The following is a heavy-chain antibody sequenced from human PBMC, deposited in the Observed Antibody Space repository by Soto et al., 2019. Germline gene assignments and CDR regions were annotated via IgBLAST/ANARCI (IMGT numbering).Heavy chain of an antibody. CDR2: IYYSGST. Sequence: SETLSLTCTVSGGSISSGGYYWSWIRQHPGKGLEWIGYIYYSGSTYYNPSLKSRVTISVDTSKNQFSLKLSSVTAADTAVYYCARGASYGDGNFDYWGQGTLVTVSS. CDR1: GGSISSGGYY. D-gene: IGHD4-17*01. J-gene: IGHJ4*02. CDR3: ARGASYGDGNFDY. V-gene: IGHV4-31*02.